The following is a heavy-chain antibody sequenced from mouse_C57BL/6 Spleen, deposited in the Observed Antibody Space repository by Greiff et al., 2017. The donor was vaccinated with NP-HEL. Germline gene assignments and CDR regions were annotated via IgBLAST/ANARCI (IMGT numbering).Heavy chain of an antibody. J-gene: IGHJ4*01. V-gene: IGHV1-26*01. Sequence: VQLQQSGPELVKPGASVKISCKASGYTFTDYYMNWVKQSHGKSLEWIGDINPYNGGTTYNQKFKDKATLTVDKSSSTAYMELRSLTSEDSAVYYCARHDYYYAMDYWGQGTSVTVSS. CDR3: ARHDYYYAMDY. D-gene: IGHD2-4*01. CDR2: INPYNGGT. CDR1: GYTFTDYY.